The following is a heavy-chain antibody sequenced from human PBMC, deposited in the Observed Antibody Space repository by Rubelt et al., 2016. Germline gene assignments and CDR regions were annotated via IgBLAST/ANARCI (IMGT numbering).Heavy chain of an antibody. CDR2: ISSSNSYI. D-gene: IGHD3-3*01. J-gene: IGHJ3*02. CDR3: ARPRSGCGVVDGAFDI. CDR1: GFTFSSYN. V-gene: IGHV3-21*04. Sequence: EVQLVESGGGLVKPGGSLRLSCAASGFTFSSYNINWVRQAPGKGLEWVSSISSSNSYIYYADSVKGRFTISRDNAKNYLYLQMNSLRAEDTAVYYCARPRSGCGVVDGAFDIWGQGTMVTVSS.